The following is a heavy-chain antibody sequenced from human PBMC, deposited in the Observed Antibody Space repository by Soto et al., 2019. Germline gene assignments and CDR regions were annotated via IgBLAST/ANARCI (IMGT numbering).Heavy chain of an antibody. V-gene: IGHV1-8*01. CDR1: GYSFTNND. Sequence: QVQLVQSGAEVREPGASVKVSCKASGYSFTNNDVSWVRQATGQGLEWMGWMKSGSGDTWYAQKFQGRVTMTRDISIATAYMELSSLRSDDTAIYYCARMATFGSLNWFDPWGQGTLVTVSS. J-gene: IGHJ5*02. D-gene: IGHD3-16*01. CDR3: ARMATFGSLNWFDP. CDR2: MKSGSGDT.